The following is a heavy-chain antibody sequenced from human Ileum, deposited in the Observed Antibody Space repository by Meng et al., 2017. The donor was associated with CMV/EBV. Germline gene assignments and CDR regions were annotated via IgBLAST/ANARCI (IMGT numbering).Heavy chain of an antibody. CDR2: INPNSGNT. CDR1: GYTFTGYY. D-gene: IGHD3-22*01. J-gene: IGHJ4*02. V-gene: IGHV1-8*02. CDR3: ARGSFAAYYYDSSGYTIDY. Sequence: ASVKVSCKASGYTFTGYYMHWVRQAPGQGLEWMGWINPNSGNTGYAQKFQGRVTMTRNTSISTAYMELSSLRSEDTAVYYCARGSFAAYYYDSSGYTIDYWGQGTLVTVSS.